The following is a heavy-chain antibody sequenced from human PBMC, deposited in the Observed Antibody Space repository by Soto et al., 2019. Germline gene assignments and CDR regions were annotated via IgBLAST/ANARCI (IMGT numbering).Heavy chain of an antibody. V-gene: IGHV4-31*03. D-gene: IGHD7-27*01. CDR1: GGSISSGGYY. CDR3: AREYPHELGFNWFDP. J-gene: IGHJ5*02. CDR2: IYYSGST. Sequence: QVQLQESGPGLVKPSQTLSLTCTVSGGSISSGGYYWSWIRQHPGKGLEWIGYIYYSGSTYYNPSPTSRVTISVDTSKNQFSLKLSSVTAADTAVYYCAREYPHELGFNWFDPWGQGTLVTVSS.